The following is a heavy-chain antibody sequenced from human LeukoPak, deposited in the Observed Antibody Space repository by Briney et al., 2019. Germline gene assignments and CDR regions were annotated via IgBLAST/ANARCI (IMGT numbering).Heavy chain of an antibody. CDR1: GFTFSNAW. J-gene: IGHJ4*02. CDR2: IKSKTDGGTT. CDR3: NAYDSSGARGGAEFDY. D-gene: IGHD3-22*01. Sequence: GGSLRLSCAASGFTFSNAWMNWVRQAPGKGLEWVGRIKSKTDGGTTDYAAPVKGRFTISRDDSKNTLYLQMNSLKTEDTAVFYCNAYDSSGARGGAEFDYWGQGTLVTVSS. V-gene: IGHV3-15*07.